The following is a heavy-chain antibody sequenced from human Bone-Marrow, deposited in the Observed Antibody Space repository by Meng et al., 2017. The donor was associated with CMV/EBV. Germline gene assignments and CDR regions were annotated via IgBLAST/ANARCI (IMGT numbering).Heavy chain of an antibody. CDR2: INPSGGST. CDR1: GGTFSSYA. V-gene: IGHV1-46*01. CDR3: ARDLALPRSAVFDY. D-gene: IGHD3-16*01. Sequence: ASVKVSCKASGGTFSSYAISWVRQAPGQGLEWMGIINPSGGSTSYAQKFQGRVTMTRDTSTSTVYMELSSLRSEDTAVYYCARDLALPRSAVFDYWGQGTLVTVSS. J-gene: IGHJ4*02.